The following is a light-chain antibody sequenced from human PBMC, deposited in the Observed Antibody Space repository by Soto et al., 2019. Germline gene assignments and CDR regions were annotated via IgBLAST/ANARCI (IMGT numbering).Light chain of an antibody. J-gene: IGKJ2*01. Sequence: EIVLTQSQGTLSLSPGERATLSCRASQILSTSYLAWYQQKPGQAPRVLLYATSSRATGIPDRFSGSGSGTDFTLTISRLEPEDFAVYYCPHYDYSPYTFGQGTKLEIK. CDR3: PHYDYSPYT. CDR1: QILSTSY. CDR2: ATS. V-gene: IGKV3-20*01.